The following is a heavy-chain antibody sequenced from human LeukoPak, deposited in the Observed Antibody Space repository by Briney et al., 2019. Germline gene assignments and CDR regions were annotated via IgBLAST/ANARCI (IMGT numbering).Heavy chain of an antibody. D-gene: IGHD6-13*01. V-gene: IGHV3-15*01. CDR3: TTGGSWYDPGH. CDR2: IKSKADGGTA. Sequence: SGGSLRLSCAASGFTFNNAWMSWVRQAPGKGLEWVGRIKSKADGGTADYVAPVKGRFTISRDDAKNTVYLEMNSLKTEDTAVYFCTTGGSWYDPGHWGQGTLVTVSS. J-gene: IGHJ4*02. CDR1: GFTFNNAW.